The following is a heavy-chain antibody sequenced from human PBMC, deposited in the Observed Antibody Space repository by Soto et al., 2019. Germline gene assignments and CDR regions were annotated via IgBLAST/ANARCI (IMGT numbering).Heavy chain of an antibody. CDR1: GGSFSGYY. Sequence: SETLSLTCAVYGGSFSGYYWSWIRQPPGKGLEWIGEINHSGSTNYNPSLKSRVTISVDTSKNQFSPKLSSVTAADTAVYYCARGSPGKFDYWGQGTLVTVS. CDR3: ARGSPGKFDY. CDR2: INHSGST. J-gene: IGHJ4*02. V-gene: IGHV4-34*01.